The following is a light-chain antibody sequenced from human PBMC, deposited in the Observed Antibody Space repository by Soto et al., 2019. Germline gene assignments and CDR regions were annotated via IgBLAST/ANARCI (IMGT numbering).Light chain of an antibody. J-gene: IGKJ1*01. V-gene: IGKV3D-15*01. CDR3: QQSYSTPWT. CDR2: GAS. CDR1: QSVSTN. Sequence: EVVMTQSPGTLSVSPGERATLTCRASQSVSTNLAWYQQKPGQAPRLLIYGASSRATGIPDRFSGSGSGTDFTLTISSLQPEDFATYYCQQSYSTPWTFGQGTKVDIK.